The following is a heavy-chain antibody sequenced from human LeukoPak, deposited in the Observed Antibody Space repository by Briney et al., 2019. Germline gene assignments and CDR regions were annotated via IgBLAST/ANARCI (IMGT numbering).Heavy chain of an antibody. CDR1: GLTFSSYA. CDR3: AKATGYLL. Sequence: GGSLRLACGASGLTFSSYAMGWVRQAPVKGLEWVSTISNSDGSTYYADSVKGRFSISRDNSENTLYLQMNSLRAEDTAVYYCAKATGYLLWGQGTLVTVSS. V-gene: IGHV3-23*01. CDR2: ISNSDGST. D-gene: IGHD1-14*01. J-gene: IGHJ4*02.